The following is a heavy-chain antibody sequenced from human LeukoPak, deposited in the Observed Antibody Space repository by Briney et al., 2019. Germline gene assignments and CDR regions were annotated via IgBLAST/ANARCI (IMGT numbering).Heavy chain of an antibody. D-gene: IGHD6-19*01. V-gene: IGHV4-59*01. CDR1: GGSISSYY. J-gene: IGHJ4*02. Sequence: SETLSLTCTVSGGSISSYYWSWIRQPPGKGLEWIGYIYYSGSTNYNPSLKSRVTISVDTSKNQFSLKLSSVTAADTAVYFCARVRNLNSVAGTVDYWGQGTLVTVSS. CDR2: IYYSGST. CDR3: ARVRNLNSVAGTVDY.